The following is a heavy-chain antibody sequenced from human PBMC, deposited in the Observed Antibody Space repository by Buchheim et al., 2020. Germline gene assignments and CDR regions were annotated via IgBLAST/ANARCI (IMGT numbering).Heavy chain of an antibody. CDR2: IKQDGSEK. CDR3: TREDYGSGSYYMPPNP. D-gene: IGHD3-10*01. CDR1: GFTFSSYW. Sequence: EVQVVESGGGLVQPGGSLRLSCAASGFTFSSYWMSWVRQAPGKGLEWVANIKQDGSEKYYVDSVKGRFTISRDNAKNSLYLQMNSLRAEDTAVYYCTREDYGSGSYYMPPNPWGQGTL. V-gene: IGHV3-7*01. J-gene: IGHJ5*02.